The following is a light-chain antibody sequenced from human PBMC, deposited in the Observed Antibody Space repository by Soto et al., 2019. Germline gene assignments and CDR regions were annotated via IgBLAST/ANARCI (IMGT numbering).Light chain of an antibody. V-gene: IGKV3-11*01. J-gene: IGKJ4*02. CDR1: QSVSSY. CDR3: QQRSNWPRLT. Sequence: EIVLTQSPSTLSLSPGERATLSCRASQSVSSYLAWYQQKPGQAPRLLIYDASNRATGLPARFSGSGSGTDYTLPISSLEPEDVAVYDWQQRSNWPRLTFGGGTKVEIK. CDR2: DAS.